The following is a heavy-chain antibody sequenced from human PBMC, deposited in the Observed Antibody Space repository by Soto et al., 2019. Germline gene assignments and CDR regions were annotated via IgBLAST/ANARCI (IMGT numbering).Heavy chain of an antibody. V-gene: IGHV1-18*01. D-gene: IGHD6-13*01. CDR1: GYSFSNYG. J-gene: IGHJ1*01. CDR2: ISTYNANT. CDR3: ARERDGSSWSSAESLQY. Sequence: ASVKLSCKASGYSFSNYGISWVRQAPGQGLEWMGWISTYNANTYYAQKFQGRVTMTTDTSTSTAYMELRSLRSDDTAVFYCARERDGSSWSSAESLQYWGQGTLVTVSS.